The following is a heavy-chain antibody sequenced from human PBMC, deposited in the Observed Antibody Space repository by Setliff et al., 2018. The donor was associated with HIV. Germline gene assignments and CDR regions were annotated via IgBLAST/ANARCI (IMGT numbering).Heavy chain of an antibody. D-gene: IGHD3-22*01. CDR1: GFSFSSYE. CDR2: IGSIGTTI. CDR3: ARDPYYYDSSGYYIRPPDY. V-gene: IGHV3-48*03. Sequence: GGSLRLSCAASGFSFSSYEMNWVRQVIGKGLEWVSYIGSIGTTIYYADSVKGRFTITRDNAKNSLYLQMDSLRAEDTAVYYCARDPYYYDSSGYYIRPPDYWGQGTPVTVSS. J-gene: IGHJ4*02.